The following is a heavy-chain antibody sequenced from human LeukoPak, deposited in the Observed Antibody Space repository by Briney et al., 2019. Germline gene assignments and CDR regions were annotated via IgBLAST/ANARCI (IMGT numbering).Heavy chain of an antibody. CDR2: IYYRGDT. Sequence: SETLSLTCAVYGGSISSYYWNWIRQPPGKGLEWIGYIYYRGDTNYNPSLKSRVTVSGDTSKNQFSLKLSSVTAADTAVHYCARLGNSWHTDAFDIWGQGTMVTVSS. CDR1: GGSISSYY. CDR3: ARLGNSWHTDAFDI. V-gene: IGHV4-59*08. J-gene: IGHJ3*02. D-gene: IGHD2-15*01.